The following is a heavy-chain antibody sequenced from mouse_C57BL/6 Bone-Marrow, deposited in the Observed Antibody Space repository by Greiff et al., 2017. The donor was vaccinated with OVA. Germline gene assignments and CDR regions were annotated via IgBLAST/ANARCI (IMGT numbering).Heavy chain of an antibody. CDR3: TRWGFDYYGSRGYFDV. Sequence: QVQLQQSGAELVRPGASVTLSCKASGYTFTDYEMHWVKQTPVHGLEWIGAIDPETGGTAYNQKFKGKAILTADKSSSTAYMELRSLTSEDSAVYYCTRWGFDYYGSRGYFDVWGTGTTVTVSS. V-gene: IGHV1-15*01. J-gene: IGHJ1*03. CDR2: IDPETGGT. D-gene: IGHD1-1*01. CDR1: GYTFTDYE.